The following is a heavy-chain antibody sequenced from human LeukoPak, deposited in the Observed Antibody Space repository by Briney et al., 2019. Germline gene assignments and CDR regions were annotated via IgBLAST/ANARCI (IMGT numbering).Heavy chain of an antibody. J-gene: IGHJ2*01. CDR2: MNPNSGNT. V-gene: IGHV1-8*01. Sequence: GASVKVSCKASGYTFTSYDINWVRQATGQGLEWMGWMNPNSGNTGYAQKFQGRVTMTRNTSISTAYMELSSLRSEDTAVYYCARGSSSSEDWYSDLWGRGTLVTVSS. D-gene: IGHD6-6*01. CDR1: GYTFTSYD. CDR3: ARGSSSSEDWYSDL.